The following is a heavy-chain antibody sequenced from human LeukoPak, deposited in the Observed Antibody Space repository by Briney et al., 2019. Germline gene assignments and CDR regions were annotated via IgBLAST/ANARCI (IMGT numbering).Heavy chain of an antibody. CDR2: IYTSGST. CDR1: GGSISSGSYY. Sequence: SQTLSVTCTVSGGSISSGSYYWSWIRQPAGKGLEWIGRIYTSGSTNYNPSLKSRVTISADTSKNQFSLKLSSVTAADTAVYYCARYRSYCSGGSCFPYYFDYWGQGTLVTVSS. J-gene: IGHJ4*02. V-gene: IGHV4-61*02. CDR3: ARYRSYCSGGSCFPYYFDY. D-gene: IGHD2-15*01.